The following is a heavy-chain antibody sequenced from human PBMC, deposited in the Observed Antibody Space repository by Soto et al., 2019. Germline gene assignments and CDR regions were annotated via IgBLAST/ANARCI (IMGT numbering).Heavy chain of an antibody. CDR1: GATFTFYS. CDR2: INPILSMS. Sequence: QVQLVQSGAEVKRPGSSVKVSCKASGATFTFYSINWVRQAPGLGLEWVGRINPILSMSNYAQRFQGRVTMTEDKSTSTAYNELSSVISEDTAIYYGASSECSGDRAFDYWRQRALVTVSS. D-gene: IGHD3-10*02. CDR3: ASSECSGDRAFDY. J-gene: IGHJ4*02. V-gene: IGHV1-69*02.